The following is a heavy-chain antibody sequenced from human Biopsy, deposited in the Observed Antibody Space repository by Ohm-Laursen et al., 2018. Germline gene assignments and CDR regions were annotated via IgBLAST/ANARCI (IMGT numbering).Heavy chain of an antibody. CDR3: ARVPLPGIGAAYQGRFLYGMDV. J-gene: IGHJ6*02. D-gene: IGHD6-13*01. CDR2: ITQSGST. CDR1: GGSFNGYF. V-gene: IGHV4-34*01. Sequence: SETLSLTCAVYGGSFNGYFWSWIRQPPGKGLEWIGDITQSGSTNYSPSLKSRVTISVETAKKQFSLSLRSVTAADTAVYYCARVPLPGIGAAYQGRFLYGMDVWGQGTTVSVSS.